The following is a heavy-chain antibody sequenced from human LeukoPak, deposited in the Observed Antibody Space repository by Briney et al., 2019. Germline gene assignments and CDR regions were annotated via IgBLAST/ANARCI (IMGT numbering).Heavy chain of an antibody. CDR3: ARLTAAADEGYYYYYYMDV. CDR2: IKQDGREK. CDR1: GFTFSVYW. D-gene: IGHD6-13*01. V-gene: IGHV3-7*01. J-gene: IGHJ6*03. Sequence: GGSLRLSCAASGFTFSVYWMSWVRQAPGKGLEWVANIKQDGREKYYVDSVKGRFTISRDNAKNSLYLQMNSLRAEDTAVYYCARLTAAADEGYYYYYYMDVWGKGTTVTVSS.